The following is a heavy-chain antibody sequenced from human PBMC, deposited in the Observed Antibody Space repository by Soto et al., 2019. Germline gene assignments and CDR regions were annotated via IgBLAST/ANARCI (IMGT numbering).Heavy chain of an antibody. D-gene: IGHD1-1*01. J-gene: IGHJ6*02. V-gene: IGHV4-30-4*01. Sequence: PSETQSHTCSVSGGYISSRYYYWSRIRQPPGKGLEWIGNIYYIGNTYYNPSLKSRLIISIDTSKNQFSLKVGSVTAAETAVYYCARSSLYGMAGLGHGTTVTVSS. CDR3: ARSSLYGMAG. CDR1: GGYISSRYYY. CDR2: IYYIGNT.